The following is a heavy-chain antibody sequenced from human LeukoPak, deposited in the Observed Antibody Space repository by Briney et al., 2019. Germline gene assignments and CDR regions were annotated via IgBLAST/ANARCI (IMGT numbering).Heavy chain of an antibody. CDR1: GGSIGSYY. Sequence: SETLSLTCTVSGGSIGSYYWSWIRQPPGKGLEWIGYIYYSGSTNYNPSLKSRVTISVDTSKNQFSLKLSSVTAADTAVYYCATNRYDFWSGYSAFDIWGQGTMVTVSS. V-gene: IGHV4-59*08. J-gene: IGHJ3*02. D-gene: IGHD3-3*01. CDR2: IYYSGST. CDR3: ATNRYDFWSGYSAFDI.